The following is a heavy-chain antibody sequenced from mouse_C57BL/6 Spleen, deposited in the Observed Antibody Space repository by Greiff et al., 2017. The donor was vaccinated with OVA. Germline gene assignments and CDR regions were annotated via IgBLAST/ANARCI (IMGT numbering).Heavy chain of an antibody. Sequence: QVHVKQPGAELVKPGASVKLSCKASGYTFTSYWMQWVKQRPGQGLEWIGEIDPSDSYTNYNQKFKGKATLTVDTSSSTAYMQLSSLTSEDSAVYYCARRGTTGWYFDVWGTGTTVTVSS. V-gene: IGHV1-50*01. CDR3: ARRGTTGWYFDV. J-gene: IGHJ1*03. CDR2: IDPSDSYT. D-gene: IGHD1-1*01. CDR1: GYTFTSYW.